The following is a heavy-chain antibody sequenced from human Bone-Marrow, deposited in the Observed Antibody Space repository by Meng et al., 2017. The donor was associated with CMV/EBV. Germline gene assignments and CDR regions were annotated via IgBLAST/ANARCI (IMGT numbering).Heavy chain of an antibody. J-gene: IGHJ4*02. CDR2: ISSSSSYI. CDR1: GFTFSSYS. V-gene: IGHV3-21*01. Sequence: GGSLRLSCAASGFTFSSYSMNWVRQAPGKGLEWVSSISSSSSYIYYADSVKGRFTISRDNAKNSLYLQMNSLRAEDTAIYYCARRRDPSTVTMDSWGQGTLVTVSS. D-gene: IGHD4-17*01. CDR3: ARRRDPSTVTMDS.